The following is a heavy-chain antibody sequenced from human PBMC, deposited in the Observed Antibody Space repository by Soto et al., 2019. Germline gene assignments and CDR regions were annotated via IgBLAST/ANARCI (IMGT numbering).Heavy chain of an antibody. D-gene: IGHD2-15*01. Sequence: QLQLQESGPGLVKPAETLSLTCTVSGGSISSSSYYWGWIRQPPGKGLEWIGSIYYSGSTYYNPSLKSRVTISVDTSKNQFSLKLSSVTAADTAVYYCAREGWSYCSGGSCYEAYYFDYRGQGTLVTVSS. CDR2: IYYSGST. CDR3: AREGWSYCSGGSCYEAYYFDY. V-gene: IGHV4-39*02. J-gene: IGHJ4*02. CDR1: GGSISSSSYY.